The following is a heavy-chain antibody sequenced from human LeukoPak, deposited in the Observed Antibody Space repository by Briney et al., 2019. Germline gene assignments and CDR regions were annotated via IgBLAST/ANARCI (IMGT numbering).Heavy chain of an antibody. CDR1: GYTFTSYG. V-gene: IGHV1-18*01. J-gene: IGHJ3*02. D-gene: IGHD6-13*01. CDR3: ARREGWGTAAGTFDI. Sequence: ASVKVSCKASGYTFTSYGISWVRQAPGQGLEWMGWISAYNGNANYAQKLQGRVTMTTDTSTSTAYMELRSLRSDDTAVYYCARREGWGTAAGTFDIWGQGTMVTVSS. CDR2: ISAYNGNA.